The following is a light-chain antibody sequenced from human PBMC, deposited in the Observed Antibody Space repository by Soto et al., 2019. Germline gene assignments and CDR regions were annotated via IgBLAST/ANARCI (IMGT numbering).Light chain of an antibody. CDR3: QQYGISPKLT. J-gene: IGKJ4*01. V-gene: IGKV3-20*01. CDR2: GAS. Sequence: ELVFTQSPSTLSLSPGERATLSCRASQSVSSSYLAWYQQKPGQAPRLLIYGASSRATGIPDRFSGSVSGTDFALTISRLVPEDFAVYCCQQYGISPKLTFGGGPKVDIK. CDR1: QSVSSSY.